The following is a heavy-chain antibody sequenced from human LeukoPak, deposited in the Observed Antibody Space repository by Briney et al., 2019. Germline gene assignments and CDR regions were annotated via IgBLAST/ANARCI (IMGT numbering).Heavy chain of an antibody. J-gene: IGHJ4*02. CDR1: GFTFRSYW. V-gene: IGHV3-74*01. D-gene: IGHD4-11*01. Sequence: PGGSLRLSCAASGFTFRSYWMHWVRHVPGKGLVWVSRINSYGSSTNYADSVKGRFTISRDNAKNTLYLQMNSLRAEDTAVYYCAGNYGVFDYWGQGTLVTVSS. CDR2: INSYGSST. CDR3: AGNYGVFDY.